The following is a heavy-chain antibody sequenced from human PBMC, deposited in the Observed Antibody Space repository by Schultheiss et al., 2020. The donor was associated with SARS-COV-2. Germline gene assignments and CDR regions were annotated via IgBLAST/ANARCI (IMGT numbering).Heavy chain of an antibody. J-gene: IGHJ4*02. CDR3: ARDQTAYYDFWSGYYRFDY. D-gene: IGHD3-3*01. V-gene: IGHV1-18*01. CDR2: ISAYNGNT. CDR1: GYTFTSYG. Sequence: ASVKVSCKASGYTFTSYGISWVRQAPGQGLEWMGWISAYNGNTNYAQKLQGRVTMTTDTSTSTAYMELRSLRSDDTAVYYCARDQTAYYDFWSGYYRFDYWGQGTLVTVFS.